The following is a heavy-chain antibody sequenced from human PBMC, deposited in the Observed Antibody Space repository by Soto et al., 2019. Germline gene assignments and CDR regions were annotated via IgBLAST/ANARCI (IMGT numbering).Heavy chain of an antibody. V-gene: IGHV1-18*01. CDR1: GYTFSRYG. CDR2: ISGYNGDT. J-gene: IGHJ6*02. CDR3: AKNGQPPYYYDGMDV. D-gene: IGHD2-8*01. Sequence: QGQLVQSGPEAKKPGASVKVSCKASGYTFSRYGISWVRQAPGQGLEWMGWISGYNGDTKYAQKVKGRVTMTIDTSTYTAYMELRSLTSDDTAIYYCAKNGQPPYYYDGMDVWGQGTTVTVSS.